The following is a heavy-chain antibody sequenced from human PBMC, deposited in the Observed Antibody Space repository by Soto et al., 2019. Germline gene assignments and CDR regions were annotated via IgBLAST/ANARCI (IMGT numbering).Heavy chain of an antibody. Sequence: HPGGSLRLSCAASGFTFSSYGMHWVRQAPGKGLEWVAVISYDGSNKYYADSVKGRFTISRDNSKNTLYLQMNSLRAEDTAVYYCAKDRSVLRYFDWLQNHHNWFDPWGQGTLVTVSS. CDR3: AKDRSVLRYFDWLQNHHNWFDP. J-gene: IGHJ5*02. CDR2: ISYDGSNK. D-gene: IGHD3-9*01. CDR1: GFTFSSYG. V-gene: IGHV3-30*18.